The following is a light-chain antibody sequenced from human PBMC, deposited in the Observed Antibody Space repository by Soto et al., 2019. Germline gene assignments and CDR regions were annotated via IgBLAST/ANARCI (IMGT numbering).Light chain of an antibody. V-gene: IGKV3-20*01. J-gene: IGKJ3*01. CDR2: GAS. CDR1: QSVTSNF. CDR3: QQYGSSPPT. Sequence: EIVLTQSPGTLSLSPGERATLSCRASQSVTSNFLAWYRQKPGQAPRLLIYGASSRATGIPDRFSGSGSGTDFTLTISRLEPEDFAVYYCQQYGSSPPTFGPGTKVDIK.